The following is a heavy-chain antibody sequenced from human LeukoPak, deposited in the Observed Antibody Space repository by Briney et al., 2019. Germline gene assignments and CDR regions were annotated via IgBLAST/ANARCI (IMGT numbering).Heavy chain of an antibody. CDR1: GFTVSNNY. Sequence: GGSLRLSCAASGFTVSNNYMSWVRQAPGKGLEWVSLIYSGGTTYHADSVKGRFIISRDNSRNTLYLQMNSLRVEDTAVYYCARTRVNYDLSPFAYWGQGALVTVSS. CDR2: IYSGGTT. CDR3: ARTRVNYDLSPFAY. V-gene: IGHV3-66*01. J-gene: IGHJ4*02. D-gene: IGHD3-3*01.